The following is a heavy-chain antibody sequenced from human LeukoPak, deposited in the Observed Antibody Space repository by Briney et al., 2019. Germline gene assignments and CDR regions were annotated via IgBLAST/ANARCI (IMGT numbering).Heavy chain of an antibody. CDR2: IFHSGDT. CDR1: GYSISSGYY. J-gene: IGHJ3*02. CDR3: AGTYSLYDAFDI. Sequence: SETLSLTCTVSGYSISSGYYWGWIRQPPGKGPEWIGSIFHSGDTYYNPSLKSRLSMSVDTSENQFSLRLSSATAADTAVYYCAGTYSLYDAFDIWGQGTMVTVSS. D-gene: IGHD6-13*01. V-gene: IGHV4-38-2*02.